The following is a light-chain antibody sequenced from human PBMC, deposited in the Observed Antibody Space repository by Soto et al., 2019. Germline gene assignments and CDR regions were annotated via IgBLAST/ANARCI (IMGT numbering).Light chain of an antibody. CDR2: YDD. Sequence: QSVLTQPPSVSETPGQRVTISCSGSRSNIGDNPVNWYQYLPGKAPKLLIYYDDLMPSGVSARFSGSKSGTSASLAISGLQSEDEADYYCAAWDDSLNGVVFGGGTKLTVL. CDR1: RSNIGDNP. V-gene: IGLV1-36*01. J-gene: IGLJ2*01. CDR3: AAWDDSLNGVV.